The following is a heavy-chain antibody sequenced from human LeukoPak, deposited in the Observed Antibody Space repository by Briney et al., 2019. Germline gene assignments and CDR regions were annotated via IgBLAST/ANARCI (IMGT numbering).Heavy chain of an antibody. CDR1: GFTFSNYA. Sequence: GGSLRLSCAGSGFTFSNYAFRWVRQAPGKGLEWVAALSYDGTNKYYTDYVKGRFTISRDTSKSSLYLQMNTLRAEDTALNYCARGYCTSTSCYNDYWGQGTLVTVSS. V-gene: IGHV3-30*04. J-gene: IGHJ4*02. CDR2: LSYDGTNK. CDR3: ARGYCTSTSCYNDY. D-gene: IGHD2-2*02.